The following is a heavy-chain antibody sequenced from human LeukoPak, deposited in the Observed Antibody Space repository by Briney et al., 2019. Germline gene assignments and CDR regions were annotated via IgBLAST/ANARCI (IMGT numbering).Heavy chain of an antibody. J-gene: IGHJ3*02. CDR2: IHYSGST. CDR1: SGSINNYY. D-gene: IGHD2-15*01. V-gene: IGHV4-59*01. CDR3: ARLGGGRGRAFDI. Sequence: SETLSLTCTVSSGSINNYYGSWIRQPPGEGLEWIAYIHYSGSTDYNPSLKSRATMSIDTSKKQFSLRLSSVTAADTAVYYCARLGGGRGRAFDIWGQGTMVTVSS.